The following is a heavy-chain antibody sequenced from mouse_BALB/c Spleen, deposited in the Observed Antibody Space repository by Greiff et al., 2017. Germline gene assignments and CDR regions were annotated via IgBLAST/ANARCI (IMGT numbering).Heavy chain of an antibody. CDR2: INPSSGYT. D-gene: IGHD1-1*01. Sequence: VKLMESGAELARPGASVKMSCKASGYTFTSYTMHWVKQRPGQGLEWIGYINPSSGYTNYNQKFKDKATLTADKSSSTAYMQLSSLTSEDSAVYYCARDYGSSYRYFDVWGAGTTVTVSS. CDR1: GYTFTSYT. CDR3: ARDYGSSYRYFDV. V-gene: IGHV1-4*01. J-gene: IGHJ1*01.